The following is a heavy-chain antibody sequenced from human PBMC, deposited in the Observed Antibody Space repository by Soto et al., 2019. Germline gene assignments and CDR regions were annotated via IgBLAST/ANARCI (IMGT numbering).Heavy chain of an antibody. CDR1: GGSISSGGYY. J-gene: IGHJ4*02. Sequence: TVSGGSISSGGYYWSWIRQHPGKGLEWIGYIYYSGSTYYNPSLKSRVTISVDTSKNQFSLKLSSVTAADTAVYYCARSAYYYDSSGYFFWGQGTLVTVSS. CDR2: IYYSGST. V-gene: IGHV4-31*03. D-gene: IGHD3-22*01. CDR3: ARSAYYYDSSGYFF.